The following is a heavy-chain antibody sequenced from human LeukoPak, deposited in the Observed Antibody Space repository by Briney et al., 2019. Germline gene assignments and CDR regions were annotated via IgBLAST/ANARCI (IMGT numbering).Heavy chain of an antibody. CDR2: ISGSGGST. CDR1: GFTFSSYS. D-gene: IGHD2-2*01. CDR3: RGIVVVPAAMSARGWFDP. J-gene: IGHJ5*02. Sequence: PGGSLRLSCAASGFTFSSYSMNWVRQAPGKGLEWVSAISGSGGSTYYADSVKGRFTISRDNSKNTLYLQMNSLRAEDTAVYYCRGIVVVPAAMSARGWFDPWGQGTLVTVSS. V-gene: IGHV3-23*01.